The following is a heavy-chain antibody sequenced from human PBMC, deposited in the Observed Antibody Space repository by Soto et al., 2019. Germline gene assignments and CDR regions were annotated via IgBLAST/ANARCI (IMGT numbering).Heavy chain of an antibody. CDR3: ARAGIVATDYYYYYYRDV. D-gene: IGHD5-12*01. Sequence: EVQLVESGGGLVQPGGSLRLSCAASGFTFSSYWMHWVRQAPGKGLVWVSRINSDGSSTSYADSVKGRFTISRDNAKNTLYLQMNSLRAEDTAVYYCARAGIVATDYYYYYYRDVWGKVTTVTVSS. V-gene: IGHV3-74*01. J-gene: IGHJ6*03. CDR1: GFTFSSYW. CDR2: INSDGSST.